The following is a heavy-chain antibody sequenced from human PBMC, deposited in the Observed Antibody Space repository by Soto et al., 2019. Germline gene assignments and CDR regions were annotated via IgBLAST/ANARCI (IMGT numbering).Heavy chain of an antibody. CDR2: ISGSGTTI. CDR1: GINFSDHF. D-gene: IGHD1-26*01. V-gene: IGHV3-11*01. Sequence: QAQVVESGGGLVKPGGSLRLSCATSGINFSDHFMAWIRLSPGKGLEWIAYISGSGTTIYYADYVRGRFTISRDNANDSLYLQMNSLRAEDTAVYYCARDGRYKTPYDGFDTWGQGTMVTVSS. J-gene: IGHJ3*02. CDR3: ARDGRYKTPYDGFDT.